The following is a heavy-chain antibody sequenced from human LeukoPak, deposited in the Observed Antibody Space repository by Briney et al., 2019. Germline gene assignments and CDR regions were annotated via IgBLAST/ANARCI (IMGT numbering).Heavy chain of an antibody. Sequence: SETLSLTCTVSGGSISSSSYYWGWIRQPPGKGLEWIGSIYYSGSTYYNPSLKSRVTISVDTSKNQFSLKLSSVTAADTAVYYCARGLAAAGTPLDYWGQGTLVTVSS. CDR2: IYYSGST. J-gene: IGHJ4*02. CDR3: ARGLAAAGTPLDY. V-gene: IGHV4-39*07. CDR1: GGSISSSSYY. D-gene: IGHD6-13*01.